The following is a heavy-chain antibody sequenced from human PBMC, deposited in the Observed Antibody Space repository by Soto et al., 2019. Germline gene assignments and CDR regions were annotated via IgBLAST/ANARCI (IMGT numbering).Heavy chain of an antibody. CDR1: GGSIRSSSW. Sequence: SETLSLTCAVSGGSIRSSSWWTWLRQSPGKGLEWIGELYHAGSPHYNPSFQSRVTISADTSKNFFSLRLTSVTAAETAIYYCARASSFRGDFDFWGQGTAVTVSS. D-gene: IGHD2-21*01. V-gene: IGHV4-4*02. CDR3: ARASSFRGDFDF. J-gene: IGHJ3*01. CDR2: LYHAGSP.